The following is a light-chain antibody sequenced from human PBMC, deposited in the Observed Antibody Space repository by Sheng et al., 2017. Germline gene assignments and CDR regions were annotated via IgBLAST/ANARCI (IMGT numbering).Light chain of an antibody. CDR1: QSISSY. Sequence: DIQMTQSPSSLSSSVGDRVTITCRASQSISSYLNWYQQKPGKAPKLLIYAASSLQSGVPSRFSGRGSGTDFTLTISSLQPEDFATYYCQQTYSTPFAFGPGTKVGI. CDR3: QQTYSTPFA. V-gene: IGKV1-39*01. CDR2: AAS. J-gene: IGKJ3*01.